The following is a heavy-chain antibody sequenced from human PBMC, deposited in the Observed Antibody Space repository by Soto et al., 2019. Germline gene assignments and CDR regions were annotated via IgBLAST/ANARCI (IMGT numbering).Heavy chain of an antibody. CDR2: ISYDGSNK. D-gene: IGHD3-10*01. J-gene: IGHJ6*02. CDR1: ESTFRNYA. Sequence: PGGSLRLSCADSESTFRNYAMHWVRQAPGKGLEWVAVISYDGSNKYYADSVKGRFTISRDNTKNALYLQMNSLRVEDTAVYSCARAQGRHYYYGMDVWGQGTTVTVSS. V-gene: IGHV3-30*04. CDR3: ARAQGRHYYYGMDV.